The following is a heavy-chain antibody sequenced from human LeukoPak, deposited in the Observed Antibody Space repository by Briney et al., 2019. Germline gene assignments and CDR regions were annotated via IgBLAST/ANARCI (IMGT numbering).Heavy chain of an antibody. Sequence: GGSLRLSCAASGFSFDDYGLTWVRQAPGKGLEWVSGINWNGDSTDYADSVKGRFTISRDNAKNSLYLQMNSLRAEDTAVYYCAKNSGYTSSSYVGYWGQGTLVTVSS. CDR3: AKNSGYTSSSYVGY. V-gene: IGHV3-20*04. J-gene: IGHJ4*02. CDR2: INWNGDST. D-gene: IGHD6-13*01. CDR1: GFSFDDYG.